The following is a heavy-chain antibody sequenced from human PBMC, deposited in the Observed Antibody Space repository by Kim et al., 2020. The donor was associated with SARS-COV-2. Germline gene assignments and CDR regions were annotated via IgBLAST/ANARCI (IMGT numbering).Heavy chain of an antibody. CDR3: ARTVYCSGGSCLDAFDI. V-gene: IGHV3-21*01. J-gene: IGHJ3*02. CDR2: ISSSSSYI. Sequence: GGSLRLSCAASGFTFSSYSMNWVRQAPGKGLEWVSSISSSSSYIYYADSVKGRFTISRDNAKNSLYLQMNSLRAEDTAVYYCARTVYCSGGSCLDAFDIWGQGTMVTVSS. CDR1: GFTFSSYS. D-gene: IGHD2-15*01.